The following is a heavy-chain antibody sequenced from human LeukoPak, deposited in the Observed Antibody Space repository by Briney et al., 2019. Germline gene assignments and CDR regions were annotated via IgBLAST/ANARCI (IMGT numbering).Heavy chain of an antibody. V-gene: IGHV4-38-2*02. CDR3: ARDVRYFDY. Sequence: MASETLSLTCTVSGYSISSGYYWGWIRQPPGKGLEWIGSIYHSGSTYYNPSLKSRVTISVDTSKNQFSLKLSSVTAADTAVYYCARDVRYFDYRGQGTLVTVSS. CDR1: GYSISSGYY. D-gene: IGHD3-10*02. CDR2: IYHSGST. J-gene: IGHJ4*02.